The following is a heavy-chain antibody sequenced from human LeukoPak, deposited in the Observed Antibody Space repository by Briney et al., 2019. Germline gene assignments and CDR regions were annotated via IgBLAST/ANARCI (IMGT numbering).Heavy chain of an antibody. CDR1: GGSISSSSYY. CDR2: IYYSGST. D-gene: IGHD5-24*01. V-gene: IGHV4-39*07. J-gene: IGHJ6*03. Sequence: SETLSLTCTVSGGSISSSSYYWGWIRQPPGKGLEWIGSIYYSGSTYYNPSLKSRVTISVDTSKNQFSLKLSSVTAADTAVYYCARGGGWLQTAGYYYYYMDVWGKGTTVTISS. CDR3: ARGGGWLQTAGYYYYYMDV.